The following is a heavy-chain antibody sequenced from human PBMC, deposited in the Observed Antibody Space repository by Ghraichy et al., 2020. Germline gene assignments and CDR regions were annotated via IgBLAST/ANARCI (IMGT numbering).Heavy chain of an antibody. D-gene: IGHD3-16*01. Sequence: SEPLSLTCTVSGGSISSYYWSWIRQPPGKGLEWIGYIYYSGSTNYNPSLKSRVTISVDTSKNQFSLKLSSVTAADTAVYYCARGPEWGDAFDIWGQGTMVTVSS. CDR1: GGSISSYY. CDR3: ARGPEWGDAFDI. J-gene: IGHJ3*02. V-gene: IGHV4-59*01. CDR2: IYYSGST.